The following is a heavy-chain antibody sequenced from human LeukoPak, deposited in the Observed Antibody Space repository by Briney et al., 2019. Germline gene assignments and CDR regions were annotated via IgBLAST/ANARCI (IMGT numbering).Heavy chain of an antibody. V-gene: IGHV3-74*01. CDR3: ARDLSIITIFGVVSL. Sequence: GGSLRLSCAASGFTFSTHDVNWVRQAPGKGLEWVSRINPDGSSTSHADSVKGRFTISRDNAKNTLYLQMNSLRAEDTAVYYCARDLSIITIFGVVSLWGQGTLVTVSS. CDR1: GFTFSTHD. J-gene: IGHJ4*02. D-gene: IGHD3-3*01. CDR2: INPDGSST.